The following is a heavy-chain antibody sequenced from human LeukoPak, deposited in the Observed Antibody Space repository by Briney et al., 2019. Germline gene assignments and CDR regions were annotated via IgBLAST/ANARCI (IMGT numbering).Heavy chain of an antibody. CDR1: GFTFSNAG. CDR3: ARGVAAAGINYGMDV. CDR2: IKSKIDGGTT. Sequence: MAGGSLRLSCAASGFTFSNAGMSWVRQAPGKGLEWVGRIKSKIDGGTTDYAAPVKGRFTISRDDSKNMLFLQMNSLKTEDTAVYYCARGVAAAGINYGMDVWGQGTTVTVSS. D-gene: IGHD6-13*01. V-gene: IGHV3-15*01. J-gene: IGHJ6*02.